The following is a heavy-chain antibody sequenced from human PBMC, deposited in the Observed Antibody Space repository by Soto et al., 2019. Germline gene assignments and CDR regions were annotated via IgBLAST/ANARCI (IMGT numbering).Heavy chain of an antibody. CDR2: IYYSGST. J-gene: IGHJ6*02. V-gene: IGHV4-59*01. D-gene: IGHD6-6*01. Sequence: ETLSRTCPVSGGSISSYYWSWIRQPPGKGLEWIGYIYYSGSTNYNPSLKSRVTISVDTSKNQFSLKLSSVTAADTAVYYCAREYRSSNYYYYGMDVWGQGTKVTVYS. CDR1: GGSISSYY. CDR3: AREYRSSNYYYYGMDV.